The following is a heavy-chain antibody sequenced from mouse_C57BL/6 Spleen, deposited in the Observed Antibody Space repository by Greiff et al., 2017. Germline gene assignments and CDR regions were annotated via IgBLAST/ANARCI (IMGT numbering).Heavy chain of an antibody. CDR1: GYTFTSYW. Sequence: QVHVKQSGTELVKPGASVKLSCKASGYTFTSYWMHWVKQRPGQGLEWIGNINPSNGGTNYNEKFKSKATLTVDKSSSTAYMQLSSLTSEDSAVYYWARLNGYYYYFDYWGQGTTLTVSS. V-gene: IGHV1-53*01. D-gene: IGHD2-3*01. CDR2: INPSNGGT. J-gene: IGHJ2*01. CDR3: ARLNGYYYYFDY.